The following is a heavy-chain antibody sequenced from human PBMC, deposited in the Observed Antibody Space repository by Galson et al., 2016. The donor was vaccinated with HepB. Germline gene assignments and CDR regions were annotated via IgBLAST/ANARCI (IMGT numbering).Heavy chain of an antibody. D-gene: IGHD2-21*02. Sequence: SLRLSCAASGFTFSSHAMPWVRQTPGKGLEYVSAISSNGGSTYYADSVKGRFTISRDNSKNTLYLRMSSLRAEETAGYYCVKDGVVVVTAPPGNFDLWGRGTLVTVSS. J-gene: IGHJ2*01. CDR3: VKDGVVVVTAPPGNFDL. V-gene: IGHV3-64D*09. CDR1: GFTFSSHA. CDR2: ISSNGGST.